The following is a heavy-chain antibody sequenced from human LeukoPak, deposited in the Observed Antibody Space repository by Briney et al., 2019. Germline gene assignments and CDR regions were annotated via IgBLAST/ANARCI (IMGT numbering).Heavy chain of an antibody. Sequence: ASVKLSCKASGYTFTSYYIHWVRHSPGQPLEWMGVINPSGGGTSYAQKFQGRVTMTRDTSTSTVYMDLRSLRSEDTAVYFCARDMLAVPSNWFDPWGQGTLVTVSS. V-gene: IGHV1-46*01. D-gene: IGHD2-8*01. J-gene: IGHJ5*02. CDR3: ARDMLAVPSNWFDP. CDR2: INPSGGGT. CDR1: GYTFTSYY.